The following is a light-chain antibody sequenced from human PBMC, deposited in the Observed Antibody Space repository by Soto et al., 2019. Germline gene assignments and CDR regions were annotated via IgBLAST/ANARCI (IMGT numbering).Light chain of an antibody. J-gene: IGKJ1*01. V-gene: IGKV1-5*01. Sequence: DVQMTQSPSTLAASVGDRVTITCRASENIKNWLAWYQQTPGKAPKVLISDASRLETGVPSRFSGSGYGTDFTLTIPSLQTDDFGTYHCQQHDVHPTTFGQGPKVEVQ. CDR2: DAS. CDR3: QQHDVHPTT. CDR1: ENIKNW.